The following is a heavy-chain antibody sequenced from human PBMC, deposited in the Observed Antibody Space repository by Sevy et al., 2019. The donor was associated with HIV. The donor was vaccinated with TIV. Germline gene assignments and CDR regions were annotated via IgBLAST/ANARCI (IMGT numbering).Heavy chain of an antibody. D-gene: IGHD3-10*01. CDR3: AKGLGMVQGALLSDDV. V-gene: IGHV3-30*02. CDR1: GFTFSNYG. CDR2: IRYDGSTK. J-gene: IGHJ3*01. Sequence: GGSLRLSCAASGFTFSNYGMHWVRQAPGKGLEWVAFIRYDGSTKYYVDSVKGRFTVSRVNSKNTLYLQMNSLRGEDTSLYYCAKGLGMVQGALLSDDVWGQGTMVTVSS.